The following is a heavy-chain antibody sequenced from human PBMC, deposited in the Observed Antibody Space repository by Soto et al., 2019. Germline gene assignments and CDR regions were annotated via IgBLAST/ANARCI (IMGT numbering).Heavy chain of an antibody. J-gene: IGHJ6*02. CDR3: STAPHLFYCMDV. V-gene: IGHV1-2*04. CDR1: GYTFTGYY. CDR2: INPNSGGT. Sequence: AAVKVSCKATGYTFTGYYMDWVRQAPGQGLEWMGWINPNSGGTNYAQKFQGWVTMTRDTSISTAHMELSRLRSDDTALYYFSTAPHLFYCMDVWGQGTTVTVSS.